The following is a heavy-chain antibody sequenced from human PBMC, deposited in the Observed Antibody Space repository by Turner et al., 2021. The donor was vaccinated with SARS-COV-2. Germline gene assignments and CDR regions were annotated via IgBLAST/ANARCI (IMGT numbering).Heavy chain of an antibody. Sequence: QVQLVESGGGLVQPGMSLRLSWAASGFSFNTYGMHWVRQAPGKGLEWVALIAFDGSNKVYADSVKGRFTISRDNSKNTLYLQMNSLRAEDTAVYYCAKRGSCSNNKCYLDYWGQGILVTVSS. CDR2: IAFDGSNK. CDR3: AKRGSCSNNKCYLDY. V-gene: IGHV3-30*18. CDR1: GFSFNTYG. D-gene: IGHD2-2*01. J-gene: IGHJ4*02.